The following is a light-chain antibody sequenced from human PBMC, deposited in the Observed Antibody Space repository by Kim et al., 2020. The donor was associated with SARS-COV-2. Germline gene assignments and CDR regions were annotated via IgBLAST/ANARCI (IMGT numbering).Light chain of an antibody. CDR1: QNISSD. Sequence: AAVGDRVTITCRASQNISSDLNWYQQKPGKAPKLLVYAASSLRSGVPSRFSGSGSGTDFTLTISSLQPEDFATYYCQQSYTTPITFGQGTRLEIK. J-gene: IGKJ5*01. CDR2: AAS. CDR3: QQSYTTPIT. V-gene: IGKV1-39*01.